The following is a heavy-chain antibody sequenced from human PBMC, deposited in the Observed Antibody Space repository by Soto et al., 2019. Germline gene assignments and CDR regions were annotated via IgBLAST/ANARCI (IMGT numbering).Heavy chain of an antibody. Sequence: EVQLLESGGGLVQPGGSLRLSCAASGFTFSSYAMTWVRQAPGKGLEWVSSVSGSGANTYYADSVKGRFTISRDNSKNRLDRQMNRLRAEDTAVYFCARDRSQWLDYVDYGGQGTLVPVSS. V-gene: IGHV3-23*01. CDR2: VSGSGANT. CDR3: ARDRSQWLDYVDY. CDR1: GFTFSSYA. J-gene: IGHJ4*02. D-gene: IGHD6-19*01.